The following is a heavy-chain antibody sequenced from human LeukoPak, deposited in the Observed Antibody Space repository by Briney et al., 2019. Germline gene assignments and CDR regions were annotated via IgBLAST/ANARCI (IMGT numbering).Heavy chain of an antibody. D-gene: IGHD3-10*01. V-gene: IGHV1-18*01. J-gene: IGHJ6*03. CDR3: AREGSGGSRPSYHFYMDV. Sequence: ASVKVSCKASGYTFRSHVITWVRQAPRQGLEWVGWINTYSNDTNYTQKIQGRVTLTTDTSTSTAYMELRSLRSDDTAVYYCAREGSGGSRPSYHFYMDVWGKGTRVTVSS. CDR2: INTYSNDT. CDR1: GYTFRSHV.